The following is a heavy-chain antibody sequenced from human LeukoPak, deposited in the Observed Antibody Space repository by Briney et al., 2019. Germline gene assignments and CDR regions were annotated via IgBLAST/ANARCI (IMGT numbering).Heavy chain of an antibody. J-gene: IGHJ4*02. CDR2: INPSGGST. CDR1: GYTFTSYY. V-gene: IGHV1-46*01. Sequence: ASVKVSCKASGYTFTSYYMHWVRQAPGQGLEWMGIINPSGGSTSYAQKFQGRVTMTRDTSTSTVYMELGSLRSEDTAVYYCARDKDCSGGSCYSFDYWGQGTLVTVSS. CDR3: ARDKDCSGGSCYSFDY. D-gene: IGHD2-15*01.